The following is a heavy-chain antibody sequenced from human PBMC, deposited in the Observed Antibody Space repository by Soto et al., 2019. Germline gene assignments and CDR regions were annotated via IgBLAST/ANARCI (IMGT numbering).Heavy chain of an antibody. D-gene: IGHD2-2*01. Sequence: EVRLLESGGGLVQPGGSLRLSCVASGHTFHSYAMSWVRQAPGKELEWVSGISGSGGSTYYADSVRGRFTISRDDPKNTLYLQTNSLRAEDTAVYYCAKVSRGIGVVPAAQNWGRGTLVTVSS. CDR1: GHTFHSYA. CDR2: ISGSGGST. V-gene: IGHV3-23*01. J-gene: IGHJ4*02. CDR3: AKVSRGIGVVPAAQN.